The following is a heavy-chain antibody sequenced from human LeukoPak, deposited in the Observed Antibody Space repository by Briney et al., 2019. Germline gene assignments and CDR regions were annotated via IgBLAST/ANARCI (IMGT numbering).Heavy chain of an antibody. Sequence: ASVKVSCKVSGASLSETSIHWVRQAPGQWLEWMGGFDPGDGESIFAQRFQGRFSMTEDTSTDTAYMELSSLRPEDTAVYYCATADKWEPLDYWGQGTLVTVSS. CDR3: ATADKWEPLDY. V-gene: IGHV1-24*01. D-gene: IGHD1-26*01. J-gene: IGHJ4*02. CDR1: GASLSETS. CDR2: FDPGDGES.